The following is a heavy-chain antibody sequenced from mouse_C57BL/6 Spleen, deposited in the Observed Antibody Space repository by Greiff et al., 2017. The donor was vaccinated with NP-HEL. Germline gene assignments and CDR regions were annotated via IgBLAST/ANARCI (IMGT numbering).Heavy chain of an antibody. J-gene: IGHJ4*01. D-gene: IGHD1-1*01. CDR2: IYPGDGDT. CDR3: ARGPYYYGSSYDYAMDY. Sequence: LVESGAELVKPGASVKISCKASGYAFSSYWMNWVKQRPGKGLEWIGQIYPGDGDTNYNGKFKGKATLTADKSSSTAYMQLSSLTSEDSAVYFCARGPYYYGSSYDYAMDYWGQGTSVTVSS. CDR1: GYAFSSYW. V-gene: IGHV1-80*01.